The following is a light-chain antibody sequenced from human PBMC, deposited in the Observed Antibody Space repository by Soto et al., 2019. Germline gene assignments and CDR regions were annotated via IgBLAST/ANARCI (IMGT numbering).Light chain of an antibody. J-gene: IGKJ1*01. Sequence: IVMTQSPATLSVSPGERATLSCRASQSVRNNLAWYQQKPGQAPRLLIYGASTRATGIPARFSGSGSGTEFTLTISSLYSEDFAVYYCQRYNNWPPWTFGQGTKVDIK. V-gene: IGKV3-15*01. CDR2: GAS. CDR1: QSVRNN. CDR3: QRYNNWPPWT.